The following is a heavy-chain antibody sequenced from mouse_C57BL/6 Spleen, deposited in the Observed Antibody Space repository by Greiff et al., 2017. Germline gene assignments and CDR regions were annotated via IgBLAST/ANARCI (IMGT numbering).Heavy chain of an antibody. CDR1: GFNIKDDY. CDR3: TFGSSSPFDV. V-gene: IGHV14-4*01. Sequence: EVQLQPSGAELVRPGASVKLSCTASGFNIKDDYMHWVKQRPEQGLEWIGWIDPENGDTEYASKFQGKATITADTSSNTAYLQLSSLTSEDTAVYYCTFGSSSPFDVWGTGTTVTVSS. D-gene: IGHD1-1*01. J-gene: IGHJ1*03. CDR2: IDPENGDT.